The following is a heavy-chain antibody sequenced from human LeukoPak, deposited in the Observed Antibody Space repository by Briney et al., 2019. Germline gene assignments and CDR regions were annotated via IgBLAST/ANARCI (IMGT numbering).Heavy chain of an antibody. J-gene: IGHJ4*02. D-gene: IGHD6-13*01. CDR1: GFTFDGYA. V-gene: IGHV3-9*01. CDR3: AKDGGPYSSSWLFDY. Sequence: TGGSLRLSCAASGFTFDGYAMHWVRQAPGKGLEWVSGISWNSGSIGYADSVKGRFTISRDNAKNSLYLQMNSLRAEDTALYYCAKDGGPYSSSWLFDYWGQGTLVTVSS. CDR2: ISWNSGSI.